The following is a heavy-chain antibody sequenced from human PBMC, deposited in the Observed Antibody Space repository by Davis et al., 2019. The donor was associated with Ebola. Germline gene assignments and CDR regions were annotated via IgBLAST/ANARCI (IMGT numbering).Heavy chain of an antibody. Sequence: SETLSLTCTVPGGSINSDDYYWSWIRQPPGRGVECIVYIYYNGNTYYNPSLQSRVTISKDTSKNQFSLTLTSMTVADSAVYYCARDDVPGLLDSWGLGARVIVSS. CDR3: ARDDVPGLLDS. V-gene: IGHV4-30-4*08. D-gene: IGHD3-10*02. CDR2: IYYNGNT. J-gene: IGHJ4*02. CDR1: GGSINSDDYY.